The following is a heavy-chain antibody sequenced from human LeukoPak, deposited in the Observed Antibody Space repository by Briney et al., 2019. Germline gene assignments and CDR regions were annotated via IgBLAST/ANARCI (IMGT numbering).Heavy chain of an antibody. D-gene: IGHD2-21*02. CDR1: GFTFSAYA. CDR2: ISSGSSTI. Sequence: PGGSLRLSCEASGFTFSAYAMNWVRQAPGKGLEWVSYISSGSSTIYYADSVKGRFTISRDNAKNSLCLQMNSLRDEDTAVYYCARENIVVVTAIRDAFDIWGQGTMVTVSS. J-gene: IGHJ3*02. CDR3: ARENIVVVTAIRDAFDI. V-gene: IGHV3-48*02.